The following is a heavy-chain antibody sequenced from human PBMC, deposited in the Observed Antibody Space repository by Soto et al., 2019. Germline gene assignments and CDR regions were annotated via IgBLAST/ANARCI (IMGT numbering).Heavy chain of an antibody. V-gene: IGHV1-3*01. CDR3: ARDGDIVVVPAKNAFDI. Sequence: ASVKVSCKSSGYTFTSYAMHWVRQAPRQKLEWMGWINAGSGNTKYSQKFQGRVTITRDTSASTAYMELSSLRSEDTAVYYCARDGDIVVVPAKNAFDIWGQGTMVTVSS. J-gene: IGHJ3*02. D-gene: IGHD2-2*01. CDR1: GYTFTSYA. CDR2: INAGSGNT.